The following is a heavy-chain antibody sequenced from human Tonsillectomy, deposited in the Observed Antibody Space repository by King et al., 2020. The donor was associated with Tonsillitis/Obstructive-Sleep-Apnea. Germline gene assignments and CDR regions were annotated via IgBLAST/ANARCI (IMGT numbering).Heavy chain of an antibody. V-gene: IGHV3-30*18. J-gene: IGHJ4*02. CDR2: ISYDGSNK. CDR3: AKGRSIVVVPTAPEFDY. CDR1: GFTFSSYG. D-gene: IGHD2-2*01. Sequence: GQLVQSGGGVVQPGRSLRLSCAASGFTFSSYGIHWVRQAPGKGLEWVAVISYDGSNKYYADSMKGRFTISRDNSENTLYMQMNSLRAEDTDVYYCAKGRSIVVVPTAPEFDYWGQGTLVTVSS.